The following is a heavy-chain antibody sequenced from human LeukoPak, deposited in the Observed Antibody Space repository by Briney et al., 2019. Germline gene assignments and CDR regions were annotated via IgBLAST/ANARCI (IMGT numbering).Heavy chain of an antibody. CDR3: AKERGYSFLAGFDP. D-gene: IGHD5-18*01. V-gene: IGHV3-23*01. J-gene: IGHJ5*02. CDR2: ISGSGGST. Sequence: PGGSLRLSCAASGFTFSSYWTHWVRQAPGKGLEWVSAISGSGGSTYYADSVKGRFTISRDNSKNTLYLQMNSLRAEDTAVYYCAKERGYSFLAGFDPWGQGTLVTVSS. CDR1: GFTFSSYW.